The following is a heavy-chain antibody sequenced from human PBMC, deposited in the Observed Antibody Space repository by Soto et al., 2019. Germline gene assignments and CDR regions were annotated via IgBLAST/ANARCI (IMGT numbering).Heavy chain of an antibody. CDR1: GGAVRNGDCY. CDR2: IYYTRST. D-gene: IGHD5-18*01. Sequence: SETLSLTCTVSGGAVRNGDCYWSWVRQPPGKGLEWLGYIYYTRSTDYNPSLKSRVTISVDTSKNQFSLRLSSVTAADTAVYYCDRVQELYSYGYYFDYLAQRNLVTVS. V-gene: IGHV4-30-4*01. J-gene: IGHJ4*01. CDR3: DRVQELYSYGYYFDY.